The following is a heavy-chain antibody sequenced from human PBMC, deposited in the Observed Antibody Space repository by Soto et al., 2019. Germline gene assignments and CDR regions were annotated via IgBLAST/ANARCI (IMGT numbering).Heavy chain of an antibody. CDR2: IYSGGST. D-gene: IGHD3-16*01. CDR1: GFTVSSNY. Sequence: ESVGGLVQPGGSLRLSCAASGFTVSSNYMSWVRQAPGKGLEWVSVIYSGGSTYYADSVKGRFTISRDNSKNTLYLQMNSLRAEDTAVYYCARVVDTTTWGGDAFDIWGQGTMVTVSS. CDR3: ARVVDTTTWGGDAFDI. J-gene: IGHJ3*02. V-gene: IGHV3-66*01.